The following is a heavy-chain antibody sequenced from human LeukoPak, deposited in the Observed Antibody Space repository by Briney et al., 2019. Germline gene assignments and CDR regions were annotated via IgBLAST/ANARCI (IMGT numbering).Heavy chain of an antibody. CDR1: GGSISSGDYY. CDR3: ARRSGTGDRYYYYYYYYMDV. J-gene: IGHJ6*03. Sequence: SETLSLTCTVSGGSISSGDYYWSWIRQPPGKGLEWIGYIYYSGSTYYNPSLKSRVTISVDTSKNQFSLKLSSVTAADTAVYYCARRSGTGDRYYYYYYYYMDVWGKGTTVTVSS. D-gene: IGHD2-21*01. V-gene: IGHV4-30-4*01. CDR2: IYYSGST.